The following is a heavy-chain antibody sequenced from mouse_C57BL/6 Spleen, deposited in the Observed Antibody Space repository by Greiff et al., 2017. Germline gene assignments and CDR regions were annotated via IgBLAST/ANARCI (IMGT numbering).Heavy chain of an antibody. CDR2: INPGSGGT. CDR3: ERDSNYYAMHY. V-gene: IGHV1-54*01. Sequence: QVQLQQSGAELVRPGTSVKVSCKASGYAFTNYLIEWVKQRPGQGLEWIGVINPGSGGTTYNEKCKGKATLTADKSSSTAYMQLSSLTSEDSAGYFYERDSNYYAMHYWGQGASVTISS. J-gene: IGHJ4*01. CDR1: GYAFTNYL. D-gene: IGHD2-5*01.